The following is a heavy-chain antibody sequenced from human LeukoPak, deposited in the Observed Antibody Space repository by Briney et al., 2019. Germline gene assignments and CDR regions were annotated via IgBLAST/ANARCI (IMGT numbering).Heavy chain of an antibody. Sequence: PGAPVKVSCKASGGTFSSYAISWVRQAPGQGLEWMGGIIPIFGTANYAQKFQGRVTITTDESTSTAYMELSSLRSEDTAVYYCASSRNYYDSSGYYYFDYWGQGTLVTVSS. D-gene: IGHD3-22*01. CDR3: ASSRNYYDSSGYYYFDY. CDR1: GGTFSSYA. V-gene: IGHV1-69*05. J-gene: IGHJ4*02. CDR2: IIPIFGTA.